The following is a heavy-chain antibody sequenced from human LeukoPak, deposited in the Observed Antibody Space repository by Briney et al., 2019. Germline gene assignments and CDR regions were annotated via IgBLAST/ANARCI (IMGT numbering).Heavy chain of an antibody. CDR3: ARVEYSGSYYGMDV. D-gene: IGHD1-26*01. CDR1: GFTFSSYS. J-gene: IGHJ6*02. CDR2: ISSSSSYI. Sequence: GESLRLSCAASGFTFSSYSMNWVRQAPGKGLEWVSSISSSSSYIYYADSVKGRFTISRDNAKNSLYLQMNSLRAEDTAVYYCARVEYSGSYYGMDVWGQGTTVTVSS. V-gene: IGHV3-21*01.